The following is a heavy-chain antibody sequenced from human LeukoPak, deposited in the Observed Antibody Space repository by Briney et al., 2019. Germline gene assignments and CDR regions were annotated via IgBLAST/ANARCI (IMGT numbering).Heavy chain of an antibody. Sequence: PSETLSLTCTVSGASVSSSTYYWGWIRQPPGKGLECIASIYYRGPTYYNPSLKSRVTMSVDTSKNQFSLKLTSVTAADTAVYFCARLHTSWVYFYHWGQGMLVTVSS. CDR2: IYYRGPT. V-gene: IGHV4-39*01. CDR3: ARLHTSWVYFYH. CDR1: GASVSSSTYY. J-gene: IGHJ4*02. D-gene: IGHD2-2*01.